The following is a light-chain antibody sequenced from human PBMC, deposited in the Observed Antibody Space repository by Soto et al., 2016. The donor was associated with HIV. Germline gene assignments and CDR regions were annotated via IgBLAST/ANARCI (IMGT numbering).Light chain of an antibody. V-gene: IGLV3-21*03. CDR3: QVWDVSSDHVV. CDR2: DDS. Sequence: SYELTQPPSVSVAPRKTARITCGGNNVGSKSVHWYQQKTGQAPVLVVYDDSDRPSGIPERFSGSNSGNTATLTISRVEAGDEADYYCQVWDVSSDHVVFGGGTKLTVL. CDR1: NVGSKS. J-gene: IGLJ2*01.